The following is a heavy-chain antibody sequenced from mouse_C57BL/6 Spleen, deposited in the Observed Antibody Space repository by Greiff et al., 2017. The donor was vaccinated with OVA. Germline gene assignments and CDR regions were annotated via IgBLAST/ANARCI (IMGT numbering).Heavy chain of an antibody. D-gene: IGHD4-1*01. CDR2: FYPGSGSI. CDR3: ARHEGETGTSYAMDY. V-gene: IGHV1-62-2*01. J-gene: IGHJ4*01. Sequence: VQGVESGAELVKPGASVKLSCKASGYTFTEYTIHWVKQRSGQGLEWIGWFYPGSGSIKYNEKFKDKATLTADKSSSTVYMELSRLTSEDSAVYFCARHEGETGTSYAMDYWGQGTSGTVSS. CDR1: GYTFTEYT.